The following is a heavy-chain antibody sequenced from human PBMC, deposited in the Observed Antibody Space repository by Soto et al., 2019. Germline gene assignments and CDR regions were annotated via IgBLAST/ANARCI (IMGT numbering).Heavy chain of an antibody. CDR2: IWYDGSNK. V-gene: IGHV3-33*01. D-gene: IGHD3-10*01. Sequence: QVQLVESGGGVVQPGRSLRLSCAASGFTFSSYGMHWVRQAPGKGLEWVAVIWYDGSNKYYADSVKGRFTISRDNSKNTLYLQMNSLRAEYTAVYYCARTVGSVPTEIDYWGQGTLVTVSS. J-gene: IGHJ4*02. CDR1: GFTFSSYG. CDR3: ARTVGSVPTEIDY.